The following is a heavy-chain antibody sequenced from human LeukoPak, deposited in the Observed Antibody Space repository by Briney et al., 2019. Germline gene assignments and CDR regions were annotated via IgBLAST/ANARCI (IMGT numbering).Heavy chain of an antibody. V-gene: IGHV1-69*05. CDR1: GGTFSSYA. CDR3: ARGRWLQFDY. Sequence: ASVKVSCKASGGTFSSYAISWVRQAPGQGLEWMGGIIPIFGTANYAQKFQGRVTITTDGSTSTAYMELSSLRSEDTAVYYCARGRWLQFDYWGQGTLVTVSS. J-gene: IGHJ4*02. D-gene: IGHD5-24*01. CDR2: IIPIFGTA.